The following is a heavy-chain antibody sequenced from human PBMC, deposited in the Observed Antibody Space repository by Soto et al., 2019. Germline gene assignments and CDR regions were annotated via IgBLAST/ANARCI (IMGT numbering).Heavy chain of an antibody. CDR1: GVSIXXXXXX. CDR2: IYYSENT. Sequence: QVQLQESGPGLVKTSQTLSLTCTVSGVSIXXXXXXXXXIRQTPXXXXXXIGYIYYSENTYYNPSLKSRVAISGDTSKNQFSLRXSSVTAADXXXYYXANLDMITFGGIIGPNDEFDIWGQGTMVTVSS. D-gene: IGHD3-16*01. J-gene: IGHJ3*02. V-gene: IGHV4-30-4*01. CDR3: ANLDMITFGGIIGPNDEFDI.